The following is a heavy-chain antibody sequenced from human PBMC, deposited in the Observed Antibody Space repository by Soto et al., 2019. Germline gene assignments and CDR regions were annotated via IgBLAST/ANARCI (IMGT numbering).Heavy chain of an antibody. CDR1: GGSFSGYY. CDR3: ARVKSMDV. CDR2: INHSGST. J-gene: IGHJ6*04. Sequence: SVTLSVTCAVDGGSFSGYYLSWIRQPPGKGLEWIGEINHSGSTNYNPSLKSRVTISVDTSKNQFSLKLSSVTAAGTAVYYCARVKSMDVWGKGTTVTVSS. V-gene: IGHV4-34*01.